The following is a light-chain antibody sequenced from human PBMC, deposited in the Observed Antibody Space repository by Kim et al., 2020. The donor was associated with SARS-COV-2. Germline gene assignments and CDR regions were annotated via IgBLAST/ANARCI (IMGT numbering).Light chain of an antibody. Sequence: ASIGDRVTIACWTNQNINNRLSWYQQRPGRAPNLLIHSATTLQNGVPSRFSGSGSGTHFALTIDGLQPDDFATYFCQQNFSPPRYTFGQGTKLEI. CDR3: QQNFSPPRYT. CDR1: QNINNR. CDR2: SAT. J-gene: IGKJ2*01. V-gene: IGKV1-39*01.